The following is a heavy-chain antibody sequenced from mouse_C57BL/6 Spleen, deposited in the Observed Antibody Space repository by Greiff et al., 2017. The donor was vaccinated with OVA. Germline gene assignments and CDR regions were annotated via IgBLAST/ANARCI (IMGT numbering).Heavy chain of an antibody. CDR2: ISDGGSYT. CDR3: ARDYYGSSYGPAWFAY. V-gene: IGHV5-4*01. CDR1: GFTFSSYA. Sequence: DVKLVESGGGLVKPGGSLKLSCAASGFTFSSYAMSWVRQTPEKRLEWVATISDGGSYTYYPDNVKGRFTISRDNAKNNLYLQMSHLKSEDTAMYYCARDYYGSSYGPAWFAYWGQGTLVTVSA. D-gene: IGHD1-1*01. J-gene: IGHJ3*01.